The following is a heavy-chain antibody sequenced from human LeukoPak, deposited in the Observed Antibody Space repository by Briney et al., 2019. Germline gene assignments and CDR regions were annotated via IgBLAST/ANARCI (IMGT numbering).Heavy chain of an antibody. V-gene: IGHV4-34*01. D-gene: IGHD3-22*01. J-gene: IGHJ4*02. CDR3: ARASITMIVVAYFNY. Sequence: SETLSLTCAVYGGSFSGYYWSWIRQPPGKGLEWIGEINHSGSTNYNPSLKSRVTISVDTSKNQFSLKLSSVTAADTAVYYCARASITMIVVAYFNYWGQGTLVTVSS. CDR2: INHSGST. CDR1: GGSFSGYY.